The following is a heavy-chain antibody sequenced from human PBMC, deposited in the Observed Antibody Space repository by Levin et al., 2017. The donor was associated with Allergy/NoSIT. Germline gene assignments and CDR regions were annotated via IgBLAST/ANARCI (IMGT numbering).Heavy chain of an antibody. J-gene: IGHJ4*02. CDR1: GFTFSNYW. CDR3: ARWYPGYV. V-gene: IGHV3-7*01. Sequence: GESLKISCAASGFTFSNYWMSWVRQAPGEGLEWVANIKQDGSEKHYVDSVKGRFTISRDNAKNSLHLQMDSLRAEDTAVYYCARWYPGYVWGQGALVTVSS. CDR2: IKQDGSEK. D-gene: IGHD3-10*02.